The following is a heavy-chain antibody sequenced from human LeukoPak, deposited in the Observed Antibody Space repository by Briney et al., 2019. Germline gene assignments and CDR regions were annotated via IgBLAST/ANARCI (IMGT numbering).Heavy chain of an antibody. J-gene: IGHJ4*02. Sequence: GGSLRLSCAASGFTFSSYAMHWVRQAPGKGLEWVAVISYDGSNKYYADSVKGRFTISRDNSKNTLYLQMNSLRAEDTAVYYCAREFSTYYFDYWGQGTLDTVSS. CDR2: ISYDGSNK. CDR3: AREFSTYYFDY. D-gene: IGHD2-2*01. CDR1: GFTFSSYA. V-gene: IGHV3-30-3*01.